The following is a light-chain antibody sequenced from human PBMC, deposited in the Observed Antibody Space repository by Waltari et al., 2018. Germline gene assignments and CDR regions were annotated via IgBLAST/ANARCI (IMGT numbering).Light chain of an antibody. V-gene: IGKV3-15*01. CDR2: GAS. CDR3: QQYNNWPSWT. J-gene: IGKJ1*01. CDR1: QSVSSN. Sequence: EIVMTQSPVTLSVSPGERATLSCRASQSVSSNLAWYQQKPGQAPRLLIYGASTRATGIPARCSGSGSGTEFTLTISSMQSEDFAVYYCQQYNNWPSWTFGQGTKVEIK.